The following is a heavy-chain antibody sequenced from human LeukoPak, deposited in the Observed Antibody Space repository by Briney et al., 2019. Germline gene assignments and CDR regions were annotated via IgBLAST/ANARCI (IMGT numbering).Heavy chain of an antibody. D-gene: IGHD4-17*01. CDR2: INTDGSST. Sequence: GGSLRLSCAASGFTFSSYWMHWVRQAPGKGLVWVSRINTDGSSTSYADSVKGRFTISRDNAKNTLYLQMNSLRAEDTAVYYCARDCTPIYGDCQPDYWGQGTPVTVSS. J-gene: IGHJ4*02. CDR3: ARDCTPIYGDCQPDY. V-gene: IGHV3-74*01. CDR1: GFTFSSYW.